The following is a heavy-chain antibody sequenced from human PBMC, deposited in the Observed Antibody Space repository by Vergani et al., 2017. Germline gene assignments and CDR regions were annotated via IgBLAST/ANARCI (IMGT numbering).Heavy chain of an antibody. J-gene: IGHJ4*02. CDR3: VRDAINYDVLTGYYIGLDS. CDR1: NSSLNSNYY. Sequence: QVQLQESGPGLVQPAETLSLTCVVSNSSLNSNYYWGWIRQSPGKRLEWIGSVSHSGSTFSNPSLKSRVTISVDKSKKLISLILNSVTAADTAVYYCVRDAINYDVLTGYYIGLDSWGQGTLVTVSS. CDR2: VSHSGST. V-gene: IGHV4-38-2*01. D-gene: IGHD3-9*01.